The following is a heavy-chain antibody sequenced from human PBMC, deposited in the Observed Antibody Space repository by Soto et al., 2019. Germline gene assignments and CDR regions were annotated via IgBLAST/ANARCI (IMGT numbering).Heavy chain of an antibody. CDR2: ITPLFGSA. CDR3: ASQGGSSDY. Sequence: AASVKVSCKASGGTFNSYTLYWVRQAPGQGLEWMGGITPLFGSANYAQNFQGRVTITADKSTRTVYMELSSLRSEDTAVYYCASQGGSSDYWGQGTLVTVSS. J-gene: IGHJ4*02. CDR1: GGTFNSYT. D-gene: IGHD2-15*01. V-gene: IGHV1-69*06.